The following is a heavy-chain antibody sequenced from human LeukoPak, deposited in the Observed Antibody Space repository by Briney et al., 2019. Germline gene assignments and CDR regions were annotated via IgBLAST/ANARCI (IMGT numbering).Heavy chain of an antibody. Sequence: ASVKVSCKASGGTFSSYAISWVRQAPGQGLEWMGGIIPILGTANYAQKFQGRVTITADESTSTAYMELSSLRSGDTAVYYCARDFPYYGSGIRTDYWGQGTLVTVSS. V-gene: IGHV1-69*13. CDR3: ARDFPYYGSGIRTDY. D-gene: IGHD3-10*01. CDR2: IIPILGTA. J-gene: IGHJ4*02. CDR1: GGTFSSYA.